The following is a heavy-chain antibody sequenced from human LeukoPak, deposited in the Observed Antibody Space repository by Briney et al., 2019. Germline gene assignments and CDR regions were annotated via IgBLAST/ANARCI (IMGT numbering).Heavy chain of an antibody. V-gene: IGHV4-39*07. D-gene: IGHD3-9*01. J-gene: IGHJ4*02. Sequence: PSETLSLTCTVSDGSIISSSYYWGWIRQPPGKGLEWIGSIYYSGSTSYNPSLKSRVTISLATSKNQFSLKLNSVTAADTAVYYCASDPVDSPNFDFWGQGTLVTVSS. CDR2: IYYSGST. CDR1: DGSIISSSYY. CDR3: ASDPVDSPNFDF.